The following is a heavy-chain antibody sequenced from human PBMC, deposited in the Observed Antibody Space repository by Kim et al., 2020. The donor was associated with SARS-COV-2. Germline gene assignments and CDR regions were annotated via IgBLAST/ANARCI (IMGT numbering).Heavy chain of an antibody. V-gene: IGHV3-9*01. D-gene: IGHD3-16*01. CDR3: AKDLGLKKGDAFDI. Sequence: GGSLRLSCAASGFTFDDYAMHWVRQAPGKGLEWVSGISWNSGSIGYADSVKGRFTISRDNAKNSLYLQMNSLRAEDTALYYCAKDLGLKKGDAFDIWGQGTMVTVSS. J-gene: IGHJ3*02. CDR2: ISWNSGSI. CDR1: GFTFDDYA.